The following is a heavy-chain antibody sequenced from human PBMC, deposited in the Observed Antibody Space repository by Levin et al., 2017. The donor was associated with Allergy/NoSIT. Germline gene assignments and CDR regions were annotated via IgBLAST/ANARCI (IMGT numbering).Heavy chain of an antibody. D-gene: IGHD3-3*01. V-gene: IGHV3-49*03. CDR2: IRSKAYGGTT. J-gene: IGHJ4*02. CDR1: GFTFGDYA. Sequence: GGSLRLSCTASGFTFGDYAMSWFRQAPGKGLEWVGFIRSKAYGGTTEYAASVKGRFTISRDDSKSIAYLQMNSLKTEDTAVYYCTRAPPVVTIFGVVTRPPFYFDYWGQGTLVTVSS. CDR3: TRAPPVVTIFGVVTRPPFYFDY.